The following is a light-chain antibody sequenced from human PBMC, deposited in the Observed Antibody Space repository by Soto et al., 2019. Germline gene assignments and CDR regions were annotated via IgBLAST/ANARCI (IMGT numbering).Light chain of an antibody. CDR2: DAS. CDR1: QSVSRY. V-gene: IGKV3-11*01. Sequence: EIVLTQSPGTLSLSPGERDTLSCRASQSVSRYVAWYQQKPGQAPRLLIFDASNRATGIPARFSGSGSGTDFTLTISSLEPEDFAVYYCQQRNNWTFGQGTKVDI. J-gene: IGKJ1*01. CDR3: QQRNNWT.